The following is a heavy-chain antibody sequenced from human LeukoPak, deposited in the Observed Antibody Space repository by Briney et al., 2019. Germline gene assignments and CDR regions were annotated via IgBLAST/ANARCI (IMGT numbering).Heavy chain of an antibody. Sequence: ASVKVSFKASGYTLTCYYMHWVRQAPGQGLEWMGWINPDSGGTNYAQKFQGRVTMTRDTSISTAYMEMSRLRYDDTAVYYCARDGYSPSDYWGQGTLVTVSS. V-gene: IGHV1-2*02. CDR3: ARDGYSPSDY. J-gene: IGHJ4*02. D-gene: IGHD6-13*01. CDR2: INPDSGGT. CDR1: GYTLTCYY.